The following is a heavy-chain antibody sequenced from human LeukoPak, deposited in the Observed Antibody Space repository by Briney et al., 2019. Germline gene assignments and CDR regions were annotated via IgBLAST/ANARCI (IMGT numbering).Heavy chain of an antibody. D-gene: IGHD2-2*01. V-gene: IGHV4-39*07. J-gene: IGHJ3*02. CDR2: INHSGST. CDR1: GGSISSGGYY. Sequence: PSETLSLTCTVSGGSISSGGYYWSWIRQPPGKGLEWIGEINHSGSTIYNPSLKSRVTISADTSKNQFSLRLSSVTAADTAVYYCAIIVVIPSAPDAFDIWGPGTMVTVSS. CDR3: AIIVVIPSAPDAFDI.